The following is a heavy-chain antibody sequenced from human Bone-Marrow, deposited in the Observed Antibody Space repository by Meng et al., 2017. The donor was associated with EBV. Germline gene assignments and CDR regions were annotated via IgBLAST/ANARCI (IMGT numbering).Heavy chain of an antibody. CDR2: IYYSGST. Sequence: QRQLQESGPGLVKPSETLSLTCTVSGGSISSSSYYWGWIRQPPGKGLEWIGSIYYSGSTYYNPSLKRRVTISVDTSKNQFSLKLSSVTAADTAVYYCAREQVGATRPFDYWGQGTLVTVSS. CDR1: GGSISSSSYY. CDR3: AREQVGATRPFDY. D-gene: IGHD1-26*01. J-gene: IGHJ4*02. V-gene: IGHV4-39*07.